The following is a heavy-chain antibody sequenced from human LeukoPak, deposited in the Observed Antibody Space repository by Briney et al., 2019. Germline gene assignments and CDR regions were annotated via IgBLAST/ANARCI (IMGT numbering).Heavy chain of an antibody. CDR2: ISDSGAST. Sequence: PGGSLRLSCAASGFTFSTYAMSWVRQAPGKGLEWVSAISDSGASTYYADSVKGRFTVSRDNSKNTLYLQVNGLRTEDTAVYYCAKDRLLNCRGDCYILDYWGQGTVVTVSS. CDR1: GFTFSTYA. CDR3: AKDRLLNCRGDCYILDY. V-gene: IGHV3-23*01. J-gene: IGHJ4*02. D-gene: IGHD2-21*02.